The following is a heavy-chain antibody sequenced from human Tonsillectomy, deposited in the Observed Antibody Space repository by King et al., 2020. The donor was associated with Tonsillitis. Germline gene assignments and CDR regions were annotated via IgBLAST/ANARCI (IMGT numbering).Heavy chain of an antibody. CDR3: AREINEFYTCIDY. J-gene: IGHJ4*02. D-gene: IGHD2-2*02. V-gene: IGHV1-2*02. CDR1: GYTFTDYY. Sequence: QLVQSGAEVKKPGASVRVSCKTSGYTFTDYYIHWVRQAPGQGLEWMGWINPKSGGTKSAQKLQGRVTMTRDTSITTAFMELCRLRYDDTAIYFCAREINEFYTCIDYWGQGTLVTVSS. CDR2: INPKSGGT.